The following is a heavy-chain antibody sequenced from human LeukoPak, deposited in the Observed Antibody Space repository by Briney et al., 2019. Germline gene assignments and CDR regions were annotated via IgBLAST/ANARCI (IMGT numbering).Heavy chain of an antibody. CDR1: GFTFSDYY. CDR2: ISSSGSTM. D-gene: IGHD6-13*01. J-gene: IGHJ4*02. Sequence: GGSLRLSCAASGFTFSDYYMSWIRQAPGKGLEWVSYISSSGSTMYYADSVKGRFTISRDNAKNSLYLQMNSLRADDTAVYYCARAGRRSSSWYDYWGQGTLVTVSS. CDR3: ARAGRRSSSWYDY. V-gene: IGHV3-11*01.